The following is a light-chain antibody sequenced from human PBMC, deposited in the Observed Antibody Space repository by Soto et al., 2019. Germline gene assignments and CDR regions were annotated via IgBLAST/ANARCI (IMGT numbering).Light chain of an antibody. Sequence: DIQMTQSPSSLSASVGDRVTITCRASQDIGSHLAWYQQKPEKAPKSLIYFASTLQSGVPSRFSASGSGTDFTLTISSLQPEVFVTCHPPKFSIFPIT. J-gene: IGKJ5*01. CDR1: QDIGSH. CDR2: FAS. CDR3: PKFSIFPIT. V-gene: IGKV1D-16*01.